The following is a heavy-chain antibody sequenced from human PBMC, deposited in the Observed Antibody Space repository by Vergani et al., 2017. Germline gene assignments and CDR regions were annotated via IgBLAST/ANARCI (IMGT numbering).Heavy chain of an antibody. V-gene: IGHV3-48*04. CDR1: GFTFTSYS. CDR2: ISGVGDII. J-gene: IGHJ5*02. Sequence: EVRLAESGGGLVQPGGSLRLSCAVSGFTFTSYSMNWVRQAPGKGLEWVSYISGVGDIINYADSVKGRFTISRDNAKNSLYLQMKSLRAEDTALYYCARINYYGSSGYSLTRWHNWFDPWGQGTLITFSS. CDR3: ARINYYGSSGYSLTRWHNWFDP. D-gene: IGHD3-22*01.